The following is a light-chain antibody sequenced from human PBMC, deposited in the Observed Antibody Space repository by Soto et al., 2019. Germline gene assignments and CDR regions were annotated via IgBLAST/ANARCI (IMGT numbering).Light chain of an antibody. CDR3: HSYDSSLSAYYV. Sequence: QSVLTQPPSVSGAPGQRVTISCTGSSSNIGAGYDVHWYQQLPGTAPKLLIYGNSNRPSGVPDRFSGSKSGTSASLAITGLQAEDEADYYRHSYDSSLSAYYVFGTGTQLTVL. V-gene: IGLV1-40*01. J-gene: IGLJ1*01. CDR1: SSNIGAGYD. CDR2: GNS.